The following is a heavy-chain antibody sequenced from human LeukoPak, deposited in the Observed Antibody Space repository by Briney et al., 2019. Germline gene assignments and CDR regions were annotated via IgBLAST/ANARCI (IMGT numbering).Heavy chain of an antibody. V-gene: IGHV1-2*02. Sequence: ASVKVSCKASGYTFTGYYMHWVRQAPGQGLEWMGWINPNGGGTNYAQKFQGRVTMTRDTSISTAYMELSRLRSDDTAVYYCARDCSSTSCYPFDYWGQGTLVTVSS. CDR1: GYTFTGYY. J-gene: IGHJ4*02. CDR2: INPNGGGT. D-gene: IGHD2-2*01. CDR3: ARDCSSTSCYPFDY.